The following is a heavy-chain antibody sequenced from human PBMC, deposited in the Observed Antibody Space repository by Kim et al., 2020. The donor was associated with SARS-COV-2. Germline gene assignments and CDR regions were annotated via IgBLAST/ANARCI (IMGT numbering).Heavy chain of an antibody. Sequence: GGSLRLSCAASGFSFSIYAMSWVRQPPGKGLEWVSLISGSGRSIFYADSVKGRFTISRDNSKNTLHLQMNTLRAEDTAFYYCAKHRGSGDFSRYYLDSWGQGPLVTVPS. CDR2: ISGSGRSI. CDR3: AKHRGSGDFSRYYLDS. J-gene: IGHJ4*02. CDR1: GFSFSIYA. V-gene: IGHV3-23*01. D-gene: IGHD4-17*01.